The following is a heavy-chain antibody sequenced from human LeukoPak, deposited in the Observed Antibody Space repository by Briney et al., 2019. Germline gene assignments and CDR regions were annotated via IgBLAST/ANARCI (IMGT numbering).Heavy chain of an antibody. Sequence: GASVKVSCKASGYTFDNFEINWVRQAPGQGLEWMGWMKANSGDTGYPEKFRGRVTMTRDTSRNTAYMELSSLTSEDTAVYYCARGFCTGHACYTAEYLPHWGQGTLITVSS. CDR3: ARGFCTGHACYTAEYLPH. D-gene: IGHD2-8*02. CDR2: MKANSGDT. CDR1: GYTFDNFE. J-gene: IGHJ1*01. V-gene: IGHV1-8*01.